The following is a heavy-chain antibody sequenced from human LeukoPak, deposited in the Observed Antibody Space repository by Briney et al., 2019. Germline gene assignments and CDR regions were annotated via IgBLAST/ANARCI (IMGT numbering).Heavy chain of an antibody. D-gene: IGHD2-2*02. V-gene: IGHV3-21*04. CDR3: AKLIPPSP. Sequence: PGGSLRLSCAASGFTFSSYSMNWVRQAPGKGLEWVSSISSSSSYIYYADSVKGRFTISRDNSKNTLYLQMNSLRAEDTAVYYCAKLIPPSPWGQGTLVTISS. J-gene: IGHJ5*02. CDR2: ISSSSSYI. CDR1: GFTFSSYS.